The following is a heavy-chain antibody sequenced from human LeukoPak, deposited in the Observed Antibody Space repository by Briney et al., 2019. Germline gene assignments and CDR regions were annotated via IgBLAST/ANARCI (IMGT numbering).Heavy chain of an antibody. CDR3: ARGTLEMATITSLDY. J-gene: IGHJ4*02. D-gene: IGHD5-24*01. CDR1: GYSFTGYY. Sequence: ASVMVSCKATGYSFTGYYMHWVRQAPGQGLEWMGWINPNSGGTNYAQKFQGWVTMTRDTSISTAYMELSRLRSEDTAVYYCARGTLEMATITSLDYWGQGTLVTVSS. CDR2: INPNSGGT. V-gene: IGHV1-2*04.